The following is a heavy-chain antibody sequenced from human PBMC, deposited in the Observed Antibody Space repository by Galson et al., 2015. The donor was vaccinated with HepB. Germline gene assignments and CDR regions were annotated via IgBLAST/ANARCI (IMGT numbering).Heavy chain of an antibody. J-gene: IGHJ2*01. CDR3: ARDGGITMVRAGDWYFDL. Sequence: SLRLSCAASGFTVSSDYMSWVRQAPGKGLEWVSVIYSGGSTYYADSVKGRFTISRDNSKNTLYLQMNSLRAEDTAVYYCARDGGITMVRAGDWYFDLWGRGTLVTVSS. CDR2: IYSGGST. V-gene: IGHV3-66*02. D-gene: IGHD3-10*01. CDR1: GFTVSSDY.